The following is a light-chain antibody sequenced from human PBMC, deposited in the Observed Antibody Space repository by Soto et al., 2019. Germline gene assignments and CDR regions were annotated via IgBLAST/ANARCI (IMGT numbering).Light chain of an antibody. CDR1: SSDVGGYNY. J-gene: IGLJ1*01. Sequence: QSALTQPASVSGSPGQSITISCTGTSSDVGGYNYVSWYQQHPGKAPKLMIYEVNNRPSGVSHRFSGSKSANTASLTISGLQAEDEADYYCCSYTSSSTEAFGTGTKLTVL. CDR3: CSYTSSSTEA. CDR2: EVN. V-gene: IGLV2-14*01.